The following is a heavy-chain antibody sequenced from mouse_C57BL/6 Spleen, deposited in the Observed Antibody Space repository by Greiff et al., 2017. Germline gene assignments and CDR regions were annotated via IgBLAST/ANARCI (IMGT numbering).Heavy chain of an antibody. V-gene: IGHV1-55*01. Sequence: QVQLQQPGAELVKPGASVKMSCKASGYTFTSYWITWVKQRPGQGLEWIGDIYPGSGSTNYNEKFTSKATLTVDTSSSTAYMQLSSLTSGDSTVYYCARWGGGYWGQGTTLTVSS. J-gene: IGHJ2*01. CDR2: IYPGSGST. CDR1: GYTFTSYW. CDR3: ARWGGGY.